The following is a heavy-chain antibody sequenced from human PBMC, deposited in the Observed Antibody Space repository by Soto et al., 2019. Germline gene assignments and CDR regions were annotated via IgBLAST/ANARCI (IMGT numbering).Heavy chain of an antibody. J-gene: IGHJ4*02. CDR2: IYYSGST. V-gene: IGHV4-31*03. CDR1: GGSISSGGYY. D-gene: IGHD3-10*01. Sequence: QVQLQESGPGLVKPSQTLSLTCTVSGGSISSGGYYWSRIRQHPGKGLEWIGYIYYSGSTYYNPSLKSRVTISVDKSKSQFSLKLSSVTAADTAVYYCARGTSYFYCSGTPDYWGQGTLVTVSS. CDR3: ARGTSYFYCSGTPDY.